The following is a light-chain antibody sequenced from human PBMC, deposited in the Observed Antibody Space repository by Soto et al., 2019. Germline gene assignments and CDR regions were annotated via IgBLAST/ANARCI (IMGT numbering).Light chain of an antibody. CDR2: DVS. CDR3: SSYAGNNNFVV. J-gene: IGLJ2*01. Sequence: QSVLTQPPSASGSPGQSVTISCTGTNSDVGGYNYVSWYQQHPGKAPKLMIYDVSKRPSGVPDRFSGSKSGNTASLTVSGLQAEDEADYYCSSYAGNNNFVVFGGGTKLTVL. V-gene: IGLV2-8*01. CDR1: NSDVGGYNY.